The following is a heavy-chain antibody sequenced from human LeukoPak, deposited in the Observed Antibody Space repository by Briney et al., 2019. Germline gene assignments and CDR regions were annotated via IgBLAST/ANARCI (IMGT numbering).Heavy chain of an antibody. J-gene: IGHJ4*02. D-gene: IGHD5-12*01. CDR3: AKDRAIVATIFDY. V-gene: IGHV3-23*01. CDR2: ISGSGGST. Sequence: GRSLRLSCAASGFTFSSYAMSWVRQAPGKGLEWVSAISGSGGSTYYADSVKGRFTISRDNSKNTLYLQTNSLRAEDTAVYYCAKDRAIVATIFDYWGQGTLVTVSS. CDR1: GFTFSSYA.